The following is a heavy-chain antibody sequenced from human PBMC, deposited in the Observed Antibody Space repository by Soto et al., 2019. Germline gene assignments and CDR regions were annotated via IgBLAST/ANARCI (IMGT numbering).Heavy chain of an antibody. J-gene: IGHJ4*02. CDR2: ISYDGSNK. D-gene: IGHD5-18*01. CDR1: GFTLSSYG. Sequence: PGGSLRLSCAASGFTLSSYGMHWVRQAPGKGLEWVAVISYDGSNKYYADSVKGRFTISRDNSKNTLYLQMNSLRAEDTAVYYCAKDFRDTAMVEGLFDYWGQGTLVTVSS. V-gene: IGHV3-30*18. CDR3: AKDFRDTAMVEGLFDY.